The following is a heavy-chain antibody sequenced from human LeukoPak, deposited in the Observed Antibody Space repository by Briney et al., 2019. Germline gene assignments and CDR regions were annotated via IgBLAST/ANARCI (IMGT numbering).Heavy chain of an antibody. Sequence: PGRSLRLYCAASGFTFSSYAMHWVRQAPGMGLEWVAVISYDGSNKYYADSVKGRFTISRDNSKDTLYLQMNSLRAEDTAVYYCARDRDYGDYFDYWGQGTLVTVSS. CDR3: ARDRDYGDYFDY. J-gene: IGHJ4*02. V-gene: IGHV3-30*04. CDR2: ISYDGSNK. CDR1: GFTFSSYA. D-gene: IGHD4-17*01.